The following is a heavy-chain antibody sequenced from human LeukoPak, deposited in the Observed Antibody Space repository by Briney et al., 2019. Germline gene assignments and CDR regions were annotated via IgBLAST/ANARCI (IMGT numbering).Heavy chain of an antibody. CDR2: ISYSGST. CDR3: ARGGYYDPPRDY. J-gene: IGHJ4*02. CDR1: GXSISSYY. V-gene: IGHV4-59*01. Sequence: ASETLSLTCTVSGXSISSYYWSWIRQPPGKGLEWIGYISYSGSTNYHPSLKSRVTISVDTSKNQFSLRLSSVTAADTAVYYCARGGYYDPPRDYWGQGTLVTVSS. D-gene: IGHD3-16*01.